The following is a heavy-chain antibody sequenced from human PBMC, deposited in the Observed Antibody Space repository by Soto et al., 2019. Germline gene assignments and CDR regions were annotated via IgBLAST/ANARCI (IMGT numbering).Heavy chain of an antibody. CDR1: GFTFSSYG. V-gene: IGHV3-33*01. CDR3: ARGGSGDTAMAPFDY. CDR2: IWYDGSNK. J-gene: IGHJ4*02. Sequence: QVQLVESGGGVVQPGRSLRLSCAASGFTFSSYGMHWVRQAPGKGLEWVAVIWYDGSNKYYADSVKGRFTISRDNSKNTLYLQMNSLRAEDTAVYYCARGGSGDTAMAPFDYWGQGTLVTVSS. D-gene: IGHD5-18*01.